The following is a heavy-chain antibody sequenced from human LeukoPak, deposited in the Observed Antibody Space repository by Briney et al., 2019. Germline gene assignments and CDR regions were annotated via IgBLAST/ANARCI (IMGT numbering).Heavy chain of an antibody. V-gene: IGHV3-30*04. CDR2: ISYDGSNK. J-gene: IGHJ4*02. Sequence: GRSLRLSCAASGFTFSSYAMHWVRQAPGKGLEWVAVISYDGSNKYYADFVKGRFTISRDNSKNTLYLQMNSLRAEDTAVYYCARDSGFSGTQRGEYWGQGTLVTVSS. CDR1: GFTFSSYA. CDR3: ARDSGFSGTQRGEY. D-gene: IGHD3/OR15-3a*01.